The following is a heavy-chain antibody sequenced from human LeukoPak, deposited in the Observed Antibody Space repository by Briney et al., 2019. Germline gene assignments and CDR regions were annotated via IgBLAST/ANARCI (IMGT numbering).Heavy chain of an antibody. V-gene: IGHV3-66*01. Sequence: PGGSLRLSCAASGFSVRSNYMSWVRQAPGKGLEWVSVLYNDGSTYYADSVKGRFTISRDNAKNSLYLQMNSLRAEDTAVYYCASAPLGSTRPWGQGTLVTVSS. CDR2: LYNDGST. J-gene: IGHJ5*02. CDR3: ASAPLGSTRP. D-gene: IGHD1-26*01. CDR1: GFSVRSNY.